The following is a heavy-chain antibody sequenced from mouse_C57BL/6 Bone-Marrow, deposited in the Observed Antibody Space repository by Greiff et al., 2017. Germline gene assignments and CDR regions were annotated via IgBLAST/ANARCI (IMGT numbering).Heavy chain of an antibody. J-gene: IGHJ3*01. Sequence: QVQLKESGPGLVAPSQSLSITCTVSGFSLTSYGVHWVRQPPGMGLEWLVVLWSDGRTTYNSALKSRLSISKDNSKSQVFLKMNSLQTDDTAMYYCARHSNEGFAYWGQGTLVTVSA. CDR3: ARHSNEGFAY. CDR1: GFSLTSYG. CDR2: LWSDGRT. V-gene: IGHV2-6-1*01. D-gene: IGHD2-5*01.